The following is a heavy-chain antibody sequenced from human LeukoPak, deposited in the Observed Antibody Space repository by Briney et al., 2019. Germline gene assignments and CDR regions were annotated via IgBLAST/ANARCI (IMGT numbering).Heavy chain of an antibody. CDR1: GFSFSSYS. CDR3: ARDGLYSSSSTPFDY. D-gene: IGHD6-13*01. CDR2: ISSSSSYI. V-gene: IGHV3-21*01. J-gene: IGHJ4*02. Sequence: GGSLRLSCAASGFSFSSYSMNWVRQAPGKGLEWVSSISSSSSYIYYADSVKGRFTISRDNAKNSLYLQMNSLRAEDTAVYYCARDGLYSSSSTPFDYWGQGTLVTVSS.